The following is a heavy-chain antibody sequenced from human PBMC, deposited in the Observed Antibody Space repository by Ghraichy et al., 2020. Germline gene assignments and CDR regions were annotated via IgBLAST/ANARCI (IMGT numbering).Heavy chain of an antibody. CDR3: ARERVVGTENYGMDV. V-gene: IGHV1-2*02. CDR1: GYTFTDYY. J-gene: IGHJ6*02. D-gene: IGHD6-19*01. Sequence: ASVKVSCKASGYTFTDYYMHWVRQAPGQGLDYMGWINPKSGDTNYAQNFQGRVTMTGDTSINTAYMELKSLSFDDTAVYYCARERVVGTENYGMDVWGQGTTVTVSS. CDR2: INPKSGDT.